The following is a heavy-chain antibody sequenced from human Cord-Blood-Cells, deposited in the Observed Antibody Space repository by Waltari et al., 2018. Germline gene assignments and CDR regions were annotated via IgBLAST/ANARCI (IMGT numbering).Heavy chain of an antibody. Sequence: EVQLVESGGGLVQPGRSLRLSCAASGFTFDDYAMHWVRQAPGKGLEWVSGISWNSGSRGYADSVKGRFTISRDNAKNSLYLQMNSLRAEDTALYYCAKDRGSSSSFDYWGQGTLVTVSS. CDR1: GFTFDDYA. CDR2: ISWNSGSR. D-gene: IGHD6-6*01. V-gene: IGHV3-9*01. J-gene: IGHJ4*02. CDR3: AKDRGSSSSFDY.